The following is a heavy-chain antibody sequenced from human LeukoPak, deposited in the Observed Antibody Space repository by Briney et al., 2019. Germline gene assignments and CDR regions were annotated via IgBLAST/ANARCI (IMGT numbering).Heavy chain of an antibody. Sequence: GGSLRLSCAASGFTFSSYGMHWVRQAPGKGLEWVAVISYDGSNKYYADSVKGRFTISRDNSKNTLYLQMNSLRAEDTAVYYCARVAFHDSSGYYYSHFDYWGQGTLVTVSS. CDR3: ARVAFHDSSGYYYSHFDY. CDR1: GFTFSSYG. CDR2: ISYDGSNK. J-gene: IGHJ4*02. D-gene: IGHD3-22*01. V-gene: IGHV3-30*03.